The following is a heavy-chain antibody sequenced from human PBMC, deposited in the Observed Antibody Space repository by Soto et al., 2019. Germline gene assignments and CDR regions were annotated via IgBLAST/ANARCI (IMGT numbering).Heavy chain of an antibody. V-gene: IGHV4-39*01. CDR3: ARHLYVTFDY. J-gene: IGHJ4*02. D-gene: IGHD3-16*01. CDR1: GDSISSSDYY. CDR2: IHYSGST. Sequence: QLQLQESGPGLVKPSETLSLTCTVSGDSISSSDYYWGWIRQPPGKGLEWIGSIHYSGSTYYNPSLKSRLTISGDTYKNQFSLRLRSVTAADTAVDYCARHLYVTFDYWGQGTLVTVSS.